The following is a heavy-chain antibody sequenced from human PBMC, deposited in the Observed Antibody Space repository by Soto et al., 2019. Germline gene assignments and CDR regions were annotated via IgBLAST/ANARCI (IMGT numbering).Heavy chain of an antibody. CDR1: GYTFTSYG. CDR3: ARGIRQNQLLSGYSYFDY. V-gene: IGHV1-18*01. CDR2: ISAYNGNT. D-gene: IGHD2-2*01. Sequence: ASVKVSCKASGYTFTSYGISWVRQAPGQGLEWMGWISAYNGNTNYAQKLQGRVTMTTNTSKSTAYMELRSLRSDDTAVYYCARGIRQNQLLSGYSYFDYWGQGTLVTVSS. J-gene: IGHJ4*02.